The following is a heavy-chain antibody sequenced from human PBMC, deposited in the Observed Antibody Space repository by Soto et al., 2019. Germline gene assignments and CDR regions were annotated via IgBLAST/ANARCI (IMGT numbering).Heavy chain of an antibody. V-gene: IGHV1-18*01. CDR3: ARVGYSSGWSGYYYYYYMDV. J-gene: IGHJ6*03. D-gene: IGHD6-19*01. CDR2: ISAYNGNT. Sequence: ASVKVSCTASGYTFASYGISWVRQAPGQGLEWMGWISAYNGNTNYAQKLQGRVTMTTDTSTSTAYMELRSLRSDDTAVYYCARVGYSSGWSGYYYYYYMDVWGKGTTVTVSS. CDR1: GYTFASYG.